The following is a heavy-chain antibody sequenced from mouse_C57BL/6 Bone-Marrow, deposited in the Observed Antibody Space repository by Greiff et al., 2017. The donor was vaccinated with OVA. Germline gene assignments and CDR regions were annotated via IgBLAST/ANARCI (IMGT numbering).Heavy chain of an antibody. CDR1: GFNIKDYY. CDR3: ATPITTVVAPYYYAMDY. CDR2: IDPEDGET. V-gene: IGHV14-2*01. D-gene: IGHD1-1*01. Sequence: EVKLMESGAELVKPGASVKLSCTASGFNIKDYYMHWVKQRTEQGLEWIGRIDPEDGETKYAPKFQGKATITADTSSNTAYLQLSSLTSEDTAVYYCATPITTVVAPYYYAMDYWGQGTSVTVSS. J-gene: IGHJ4*01.